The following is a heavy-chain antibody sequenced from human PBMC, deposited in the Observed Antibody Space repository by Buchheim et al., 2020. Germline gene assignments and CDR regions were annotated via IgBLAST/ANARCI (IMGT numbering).Heavy chain of an antibody. V-gene: IGHV3-33*01. D-gene: IGHD5-12*01. Sequence: QVQLVESGGGVVQPERSLRLSCAASGFTFSSYGMHWVRQAPGKGLEWVAVIWYDGSNKYYADSVKGRFTISRDNSKNTLYLQMNSLRAEDTAVYYCAREGYSGYDYVYYYYYMDVWGKGTT. J-gene: IGHJ6*03. CDR3: AREGYSGYDYVYYYYYMDV. CDR2: IWYDGSNK. CDR1: GFTFSSYG.